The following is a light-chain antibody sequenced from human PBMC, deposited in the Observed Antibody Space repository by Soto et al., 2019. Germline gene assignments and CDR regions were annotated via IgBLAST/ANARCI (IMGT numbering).Light chain of an antibody. CDR3: QQRGTWPQT. J-gene: IGKJ1*01. CDR1: QSFSTF. V-gene: IGKV3-11*01. Sequence: EIVLTQSPATLSLSPGESATLSCRASQSFSTFLAWYQQKPGQAPRLLISDASNRATGIPARFSGSGSGTDFPLTISRLDHDDFAVYYWQQRGTWPQTFGQGTKVEIK. CDR2: DAS.